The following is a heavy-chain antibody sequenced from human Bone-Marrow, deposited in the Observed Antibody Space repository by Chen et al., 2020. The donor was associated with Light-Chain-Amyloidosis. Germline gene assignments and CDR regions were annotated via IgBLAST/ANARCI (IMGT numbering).Heavy chain of an antibody. D-gene: IGHD5-12*01. CDR2: IYPDDTDA. CDR3: ARRRDGYNFDY. CDR1: GNNFPNYW. J-gene: IGHJ4*02. Sequence: EVQLEQSGPEVKKPGESLKRSCKGPGNNFPNYWNGWLRQMPGKGLEWKGVIYPDDTDARYSPSFEGQVTISADTSITTAYLQWRSLKASDTAIYYCARRRDGYNFDYWGQGTLVTVSS. V-gene: IGHV5-51*01.